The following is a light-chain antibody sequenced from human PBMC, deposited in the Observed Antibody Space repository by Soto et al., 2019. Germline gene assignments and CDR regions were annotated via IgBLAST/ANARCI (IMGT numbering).Light chain of an antibody. CDR3: SSYAASNNFYFV. Sequence: QSALTQPPSASGSPGQSITISCTGTSSDVGGYNYVSCYQQYPGRAPKLMIYEVTKRPSGVPDRFSGSKSGNTASLTVSGLQAEDEADYYCSSYAASNNFYFVFGGGTKVTVL. CDR2: EVT. V-gene: IGLV2-8*01. CDR1: SSDVGGYNY. J-gene: IGLJ3*02.